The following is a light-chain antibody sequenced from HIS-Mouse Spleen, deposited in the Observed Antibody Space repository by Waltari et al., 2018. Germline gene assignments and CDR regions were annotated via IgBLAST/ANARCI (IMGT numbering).Light chain of an antibody. CDR1: SSDVGGSNY. V-gene: IGLV2-11*01. Sequence: QSALTQPRSVSGSPGQSVPISCTGTSSDVGGSNYVSWYQQHPGKAPKLMIYDVSKRPSGVPDRFSGSKSGNTASLTISGLQAEDEADYYCCSYAGSYTGVFGTGTKVTVL. J-gene: IGLJ1*01. CDR2: DVS. CDR3: CSYAGSYTGV.